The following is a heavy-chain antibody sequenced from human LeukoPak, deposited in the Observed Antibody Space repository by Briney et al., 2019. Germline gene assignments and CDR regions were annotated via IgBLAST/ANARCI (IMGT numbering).Heavy chain of an antibody. CDR2: INSDGSST. CDR3: ASLWDTVVVPVSYYYGMDV. J-gene: IGHJ6*02. D-gene: IGHD2-2*01. Sequence: GGSLRLSCAASGFTFRSYWMHWVRQAPGKGLVWVSRINSDGSSTSYADSVKGRFTISRDNAKNTLYLQMNSLRAEDTAVYYCASLWDTVVVPVSYYYGMDVWGQGTTVTVSS. CDR1: GFTFRSYW. V-gene: IGHV3-74*01.